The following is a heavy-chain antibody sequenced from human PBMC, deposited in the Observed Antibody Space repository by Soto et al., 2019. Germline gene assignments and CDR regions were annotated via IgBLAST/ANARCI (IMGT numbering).Heavy chain of an antibody. D-gene: IGHD4-4*01. CDR3: ARETYRGFYFDY. J-gene: IGHJ4*02. CDR1: GFTFTDYW. CDR2: INSDGSRT. V-gene: IGHV3-74*01. Sequence: EVHLVESGGGLVQAGGSLRLSCAASGFTFTDYWTHWVRQAPGKGLVWVSRINSDGSRTSYADSVTGRFTISRDNAKNTLYLQMNSRRVDDTALYYCARETYRGFYFDYWGQGTLVTVSS.